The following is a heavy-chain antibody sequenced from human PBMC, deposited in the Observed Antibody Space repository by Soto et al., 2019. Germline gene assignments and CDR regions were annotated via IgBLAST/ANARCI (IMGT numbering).Heavy chain of an antibody. V-gene: IGHV3-30*18. Sequence: SLRLTCTATGFTFSSYCMHWFRQAPGKGLEWVAVISYDGSNKYYADSVKGRFTISRDNSKNTLYLQMNSLRAEDTAVYYCAKYIAAAGTGYYYYYGMDVWGQGTTVTVSS. CDR2: ISYDGSNK. CDR1: GFTFSSYC. J-gene: IGHJ6*02. D-gene: IGHD6-13*01. CDR3: AKYIAAAGTGYYYYYGMDV.